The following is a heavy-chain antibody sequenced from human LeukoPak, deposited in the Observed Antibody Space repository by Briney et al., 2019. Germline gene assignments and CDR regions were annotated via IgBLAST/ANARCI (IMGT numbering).Heavy chain of an antibody. CDR1: GGTFSSYA. Sequence: ASVKVSCKASGGTFSSYAISWVRQAPGQGLEWMGGIIPIFGTANYAQKFQGRVTITADESTITAYMELSSLRSEDTAVYYCARNWKVNYYYYGMDVWGQGTTVTVSS. CDR3: ARNWKVNYYYYGMDV. J-gene: IGHJ6*02. V-gene: IGHV1-69*13. D-gene: IGHD1-1*01. CDR2: IIPIFGTA.